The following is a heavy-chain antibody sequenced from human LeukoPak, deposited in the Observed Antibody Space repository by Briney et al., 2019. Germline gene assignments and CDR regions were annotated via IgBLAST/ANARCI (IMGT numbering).Heavy chain of an antibody. D-gene: IGHD3-16*01. V-gene: IGHV3-7*02. CDR1: GFTFSSIW. J-gene: IGHJ6*02. CDR2: IKHDGSET. CDR3: AKNGGPHGMDI. Sequence: GGSLRLSCATSGFTFSSIWLSWVRQAPGKGLEWVANIKHDGSETNYVDSVKGRFTISRDNAKNSLHLQMNSLRVEDTAVYYCAKNGGPHGMDIWGQGTTVTVSS.